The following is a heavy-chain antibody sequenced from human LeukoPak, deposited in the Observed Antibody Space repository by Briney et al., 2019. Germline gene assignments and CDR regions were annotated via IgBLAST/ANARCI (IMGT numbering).Heavy chain of an antibody. V-gene: IGHV3-33*01. CDR1: GFTFSSYG. Sequence: GGSLRLSCAASGFTFSSYGMHWVRQAPGKGLEWVAVIWYDGSIKYYADSVKGRFTISRDNPKNTLYLQMYSLRAEDTAVYYCARVGSGSYFLDGFDIWGQGTMVTVSS. J-gene: IGHJ3*02. CDR3: ARVGSGSYFLDGFDI. D-gene: IGHD1-26*01. CDR2: IWYDGSIK.